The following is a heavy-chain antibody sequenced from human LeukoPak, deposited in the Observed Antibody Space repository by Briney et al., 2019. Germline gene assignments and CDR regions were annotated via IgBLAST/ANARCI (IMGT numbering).Heavy chain of an antibody. Sequence: PSETLSLTCAVYGGSFSGYYWSWIRQPPGKGLEWIGEINHSGSTNYNPSLKSRVTISVGTSRKQFSLKLSSVTAADTAVYYCARRSRDGYNYPRAFDPWGQGTLVTVSS. D-gene: IGHD5-24*01. V-gene: IGHV4-34*01. CDR3: ARRSRDGYNYPRAFDP. CDR1: GGSFSGYY. J-gene: IGHJ5*02. CDR2: INHSGST.